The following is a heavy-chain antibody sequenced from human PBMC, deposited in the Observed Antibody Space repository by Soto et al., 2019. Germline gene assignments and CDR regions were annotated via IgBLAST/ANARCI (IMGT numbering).Heavy chain of an antibody. D-gene: IGHD2-2*01. CDR1: GGTFSSYA. CDR2: IIPIFGTA. CDR3: ARMWCSSTSCYSDYYYGMDV. Sequence: QVQLVQSGAEVKKPGSSVKVSCKASGGTFSSYAISWVRQAPGQGLEWMGGIIPIFGTANYAQKFQGRVTITADESTSTAYMELSSLRSEDTAVYYCARMWCSSTSCYSDYYYGMDVWGQGTTVTVSS. J-gene: IGHJ6*02. V-gene: IGHV1-69*01.